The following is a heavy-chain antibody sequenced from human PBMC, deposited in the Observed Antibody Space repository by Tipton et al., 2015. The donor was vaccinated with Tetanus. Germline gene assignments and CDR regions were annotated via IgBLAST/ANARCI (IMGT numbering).Heavy chain of an antibody. V-gene: IGHV4-30-4*08. CDR2: VLNSGKT. CDR1: GGSVNSGGYY. Sequence: TLSLTCTVSGGSVNSGGYYWTWIRQSPGRGLESIGYVLNSGKTYYHPSLRRRVIISLDRSKSQFSLKLTSVTAADTAVYYCARYLSFGSGTYGARWGQGALVTVSS. D-gene: IGHD3-10*01. CDR3: ARYLSFGSGTYGAR. J-gene: IGHJ4*02.